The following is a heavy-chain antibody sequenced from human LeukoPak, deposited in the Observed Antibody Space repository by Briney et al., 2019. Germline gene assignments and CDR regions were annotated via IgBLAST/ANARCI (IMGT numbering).Heavy chain of an antibody. V-gene: IGHV4-34*01. CDR2: IIHSGST. CDR1: GGSFSGYY. Sequence: SETLSLTCAVYGGSFSGYYWSWIRQPPGKGLEWIGEIIHSGSTNYNPSLKSRVTISVDTSKNQFSLKLSSVTAADTAVYYCARGKFGRRLDPWGQGTLVTVSS. D-gene: IGHD3-10*01. CDR3: ARGKFGRRLDP. J-gene: IGHJ5*02.